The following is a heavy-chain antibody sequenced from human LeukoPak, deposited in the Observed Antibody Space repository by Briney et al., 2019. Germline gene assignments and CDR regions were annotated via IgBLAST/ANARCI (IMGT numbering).Heavy chain of an antibody. CDR2: IYHSGST. D-gene: IGHD2-15*01. CDR1: GGSISSSNW. CDR3: ARDPHSLVVVVVAAPDAFDI. J-gene: IGHJ3*02. Sequence: SETLSLTCAVSGGSISSSNWWSWVRQPPGKGLEWIGEIYHSGSTNYNPSLKSRVTISVDKSKNQFSLKLSSVAAADTAVYYCARDPHSLVVVVVAAPDAFDIWGQGTMVTVSS. V-gene: IGHV4-4*02.